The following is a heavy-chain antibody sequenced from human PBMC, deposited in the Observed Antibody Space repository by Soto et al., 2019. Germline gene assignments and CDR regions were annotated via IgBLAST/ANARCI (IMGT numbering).Heavy chain of an antibody. CDR1: GFTFSSYG. CDR2: ISYDGSNK. CDR3: AKDHGGYDSSGPIDY. V-gene: IGHV3-30*18. Sequence: PWGSLRLSCAASGFTFSSYGMHWVRQAPGKGLEWVAVISYDGSNKYYADSVKGRFTISRDNSKNTLYLQMNSLRAEDTAVYYCAKDHGGYDSSGPIDYWGQGTLVTVSS. D-gene: IGHD3-22*01. J-gene: IGHJ4*02.